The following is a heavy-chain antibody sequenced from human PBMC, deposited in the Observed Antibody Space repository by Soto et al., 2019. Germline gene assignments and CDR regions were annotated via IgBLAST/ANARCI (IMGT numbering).Heavy chain of an antibody. J-gene: IGHJ6*02. CDR2: INPNSGGT. CDR1: GYTFTGYY. CDR3: ASTFRGYSYGFHYYGMDV. D-gene: IGHD5-18*01. V-gene: IGHV1-2*04. Sequence: SVKVSCKASGYTFTGYYMHWVRQAPGQGLEWMGWINPNSGGTNYAQKFQGWVTMTRDTSISTAYMELSRLRSDDTAVYYFASTFRGYSYGFHYYGMDVWGQGTTVTVSS.